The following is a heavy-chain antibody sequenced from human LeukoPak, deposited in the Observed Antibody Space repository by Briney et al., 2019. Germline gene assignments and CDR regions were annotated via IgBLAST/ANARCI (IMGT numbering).Heavy chain of an antibody. Sequence: PSETLSLTCTVSGGSISSYFWSWIRQPPGKGLEWIGYIYYTGSTNYNPSLKSRVTISVDTSKNQFSLKLSPVTAADTAVYYCARHLSVTYGFYFDYWGQGTLVTVSS. CDR2: IYYTGST. J-gene: IGHJ4*02. CDR3: ARHLSVTYGFYFDY. V-gene: IGHV4-59*08. D-gene: IGHD4-17*01. CDR1: GGSISSYF.